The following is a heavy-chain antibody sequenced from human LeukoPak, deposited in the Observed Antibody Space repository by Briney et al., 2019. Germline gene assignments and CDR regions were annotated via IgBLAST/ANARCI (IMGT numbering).Heavy chain of an antibody. CDR2: ISAYNGNT. CDR1: GYTFINYG. D-gene: IGHD3-10*01. J-gene: IGHJ4*02. V-gene: IGHV1-18*01. CDR3: ARDSITMVRGVIIRVGYFDY. Sequence: ASVKVSCKASGYTFINYGISWVRQAPGQGLEWMGWISAYNGNTNYAQKLQDRVTMTTDTSTSTAYMELRSLRSDDTAVYYCARDSITMVRGVIIRVGYFDYWGQGTLVTVSS.